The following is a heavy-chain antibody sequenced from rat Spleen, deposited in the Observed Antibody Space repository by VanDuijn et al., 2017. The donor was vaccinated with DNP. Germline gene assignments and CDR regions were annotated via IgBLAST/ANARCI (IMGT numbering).Heavy chain of an antibody. Sequence: EVQLVDSGGGLVQPGGSLKLSCAASGFTFNNYDMAWVRQAPTKGLEWVASISNSGGSTYYRDSVKGRFTISRDNAKSTLYLQMDSLRSEDTATYYCTSGLYWGQGVMVTVSS. D-gene: IGHD1-7*01. CDR1: GFTFNNYD. CDR2: ISNSGGST. J-gene: IGHJ2*01. V-gene: IGHV5-27*01. CDR3: TSGLY.